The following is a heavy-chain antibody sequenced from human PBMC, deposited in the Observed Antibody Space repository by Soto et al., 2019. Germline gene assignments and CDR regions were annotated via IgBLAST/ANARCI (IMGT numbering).Heavy chain of an antibody. J-gene: IGHJ4*02. Sequence: QVQLVESGGGVVQPGRSLRLSCAASGFIFSSFGIHWVRQAPGKGLEWVANIWYDGSNTYYGDSVRGRFTISRDNSRNTLYLQMNSLRAEDTAVYHCVRDLLGSGGHFDYWGQGTLVTVSS. CDR3: VRDLLGSGGHFDY. V-gene: IGHV3-33*01. CDR2: IWYDGSNT. D-gene: IGHD7-27*01. CDR1: GFIFSSFG.